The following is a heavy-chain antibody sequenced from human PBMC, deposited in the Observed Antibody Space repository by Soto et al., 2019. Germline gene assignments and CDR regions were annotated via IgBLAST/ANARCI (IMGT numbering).Heavy chain of an antibody. CDR1: GFTFDDYA. D-gene: IGHD3-3*01. CDR3: AKDTDFGVDTYPY. CDR2: ISWNSGSI. J-gene: IGHJ4*02. Sequence: GGSLRLSCAASGFTFDDYAMHWVRQAPGKGLEWVSGISWNSGSIGYADSVKGRFTISRDNAKNSLYLQMNSLRAEDTALYYCAKDTDFGVDTYPYWGQGNLVPVSS. V-gene: IGHV3-9*01.